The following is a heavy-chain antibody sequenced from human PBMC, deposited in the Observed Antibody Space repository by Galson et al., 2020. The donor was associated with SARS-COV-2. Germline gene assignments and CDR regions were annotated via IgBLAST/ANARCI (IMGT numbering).Heavy chain of an antibody. CDR3: ARDFKVVRGVPTNQNYYYYYGMDV. CDR1: GGTFSSYA. Sequence: KISCKASGGTFSSYAISWVRQAPGQGLEWMGGIIPIFGTANYAQKFQGRVTITADESTSTAYMELSSLRSEDTAVYYCARDFKVVRGVPTNQNYYYYYGMDVWGQGTTVTVSS. D-gene: IGHD3-10*01. CDR2: IIPIFGTA. V-gene: IGHV1-69*01. J-gene: IGHJ6*02.